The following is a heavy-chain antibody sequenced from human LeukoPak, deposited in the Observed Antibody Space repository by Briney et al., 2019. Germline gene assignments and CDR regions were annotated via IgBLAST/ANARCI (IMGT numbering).Heavy chain of an antibody. CDR2: IYYSGST. D-gene: IGHD7-27*01. Sequence: SETLSFTCTVSGGSISSYYWSWIRQPPGKGLEWIGYIYYSGSTNYNPSLKSRVTISVDTSKNQFSLKLSSVTAADTAVYYCARHETGDRDYFDYWGQGTLVTVSS. V-gene: IGHV4-59*08. CDR1: GGSISSYY. CDR3: ARHETGDRDYFDY. J-gene: IGHJ4*02.